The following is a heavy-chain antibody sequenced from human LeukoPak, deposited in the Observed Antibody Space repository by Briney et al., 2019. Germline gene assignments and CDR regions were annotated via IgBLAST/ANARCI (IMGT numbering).Heavy chain of an antibody. J-gene: IGHJ4*02. CDR1: GFTVSSNY. Sequence: PGGSLRLSRAASGFTVSSNYMSWVRQAPGEGLEWVSVIYTTGKTYYADSVKGRFSISRDNSKNTVYLQMNSLRAEDTAVYYCAKVSPTGRAFDCWGQGTLVTVSS. V-gene: IGHV3-53*01. CDR2: IYTTGKT. D-gene: IGHD1-1*01. CDR3: AKVSPTGRAFDC.